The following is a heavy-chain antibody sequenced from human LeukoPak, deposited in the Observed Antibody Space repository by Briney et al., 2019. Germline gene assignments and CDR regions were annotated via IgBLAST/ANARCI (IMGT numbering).Heavy chain of an antibody. CDR1: GFTFSSYW. Sequence: GGSLRLSCAASGFTFSSYWMSWVRQAPGKGLEWVANIKPDGSEKFYVDSVKGRFTISRDNAKNSVYLQMNSLRVEETAVYYCARGGSDYWGQGTLVTVSS. J-gene: IGHJ4*02. D-gene: IGHD2-15*01. CDR3: ARGGSDY. CDR2: IKPDGSEK. V-gene: IGHV3-7*01.